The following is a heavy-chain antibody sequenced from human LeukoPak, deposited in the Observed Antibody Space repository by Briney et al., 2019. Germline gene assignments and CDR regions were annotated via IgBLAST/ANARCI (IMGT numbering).Heavy chain of an antibody. V-gene: IGHV4-30-2*01. D-gene: IGHD2-15*01. CDR1: GGSISSGGYS. CDR3: ASLGGSLYYFDY. J-gene: IGHJ4*02. CDR2: IYHSGST. Sequence: SQTLSLTCAVSGGSISSGGYSWSWIRQPPGKGLEWIGYIYHSGSTYYNPSPKSRVTISVDRSKNQFSLKLSSVTAADTAVYYCASLGGSLYYFDYWGQGTLVTVSS.